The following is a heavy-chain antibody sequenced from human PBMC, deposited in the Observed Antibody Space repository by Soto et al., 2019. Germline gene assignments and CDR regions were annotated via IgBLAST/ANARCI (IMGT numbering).Heavy chain of an antibody. V-gene: IGHV3-74*01. D-gene: IGHD2-21*02. CDR2: INSDGSST. CDR1: GFTFSSYW. Sequence: GGSLRLSCAASGFTFSSYWMHWVRQAPGKGLVWVSRINSDGSSTSYADSVKGRFTISRDNAKNTLYLQMNSLRAEDTAVYYCARESYCGGDCYSDTFDYWGQGTLVTAPQ. J-gene: IGHJ4*02. CDR3: ARESYCGGDCYSDTFDY.